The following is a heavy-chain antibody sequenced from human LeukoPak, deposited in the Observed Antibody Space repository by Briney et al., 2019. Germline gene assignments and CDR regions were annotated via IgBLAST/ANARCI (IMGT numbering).Heavy chain of an antibody. CDR1: GFTFSSYW. V-gene: IGHV3-7*01. J-gene: IGHJ4*02. Sequence: SGGSLRLSCAASGFTFSSYWMSWVRQAPGKGLEWVANIKQDGSEKYYVDSVKGRFTISRDNAKNSLYLQMNSLRAEDTAVYYCARDISEDYYDTSDERDYFDYWGQETLVTVSS. D-gene: IGHD3-22*01. CDR2: IKQDGSEK. CDR3: ARDISEDYYDTSDERDYFDY.